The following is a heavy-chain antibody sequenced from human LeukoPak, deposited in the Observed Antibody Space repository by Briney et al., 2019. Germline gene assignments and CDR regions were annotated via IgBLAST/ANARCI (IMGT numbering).Heavy chain of an antibody. J-gene: IGHJ4*02. Sequence: SETLSLTCTVSGGSISSYYWSWIRQPAGKGLEWIGRIYTSGSTNYNPSLKSRVTMSVDTSKNQFSLKLSSVTAADTAVYYCARERDFWSGLEYYFDYWGQGTLVTVSS. D-gene: IGHD3-3*01. V-gene: IGHV4-4*07. CDR3: ARERDFWSGLEYYFDY. CDR1: GGSISSYY. CDR2: IYTSGST.